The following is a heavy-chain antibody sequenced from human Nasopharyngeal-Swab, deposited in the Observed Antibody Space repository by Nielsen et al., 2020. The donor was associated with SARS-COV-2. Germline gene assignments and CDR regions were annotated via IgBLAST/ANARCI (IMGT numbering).Heavy chain of an antibody. CDR2: IFPVFGTP. J-gene: IGHJ5*02. CDR1: GGTFRNSG. D-gene: IGHD4-17*01. Sequence: SVKVSCKSSGGTFRNSGFSWVRQAPGQGLEWMGGIFPVFGTPLYAQKFQGRVTISADESTTTTYMELSSLRSQDTAVYYCAKVRTNYGMGLNGALDPWGQGTLVTVSS. CDR3: AKVRTNYGMGLNGALDP. V-gene: IGHV1-69*13.